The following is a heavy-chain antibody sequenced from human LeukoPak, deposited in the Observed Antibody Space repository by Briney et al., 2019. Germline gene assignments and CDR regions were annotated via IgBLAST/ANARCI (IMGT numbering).Heavy chain of an antibody. CDR1: GGSVSSGSYY. J-gene: IGHJ4*02. D-gene: IGHD6-19*01. V-gene: IGHV4-61*01. CDR3: ARGISSGWSRAVGY. Sequence: SETLSLTCTVSGGSVSSGSYYWSWIRQPPGKGLEWIGYIYYSGGTNYNPSLKSRVTISVDTSKNQFSLRLSSVTAADTAVYYCARGISSGWSRAVGYWGQGTLVTVSS. CDR2: IYYSGGT.